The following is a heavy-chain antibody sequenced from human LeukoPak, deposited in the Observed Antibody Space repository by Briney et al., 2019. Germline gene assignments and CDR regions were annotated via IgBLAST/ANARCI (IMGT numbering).Heavy chain of an antibody. D-gene: IGHD3-10*01. Sequence: SETLSLTCAVYGGSFSGYYWSWIRQPPGKGLEWIGEINHSGSTNYNPSLKSRVTISVDTSKNQFSLKLSSVTAADTAVYYCARDLSAASGAFDIWGQGTMVTVSS. J-gene: IGHJ3*02. CDR1: GGSFSGYY. CDR3: ARDLSAASGAFDI. CDR2: INHSGST. V-gene: IGHV4-34*01.